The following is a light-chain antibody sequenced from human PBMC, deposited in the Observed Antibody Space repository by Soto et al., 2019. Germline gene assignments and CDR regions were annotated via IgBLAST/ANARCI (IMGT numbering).Light chain of an antibody. CDR3: QQYGSSPPYT. J-gene: IGKJ2*01. CDR1: QSVSSSY. V-gene: IGKV3-20*01. Sequence: EIVLTQSPGTLSLSPGERATLSCRASQSVSSSYLAWYQQKPGQAPRLLIYGASSRATGIPDRFSGSASGTDFTLTISRLEPEDFAVYYCQQYGSSPPYTFGQETKVQIK. CDR2: GAS.